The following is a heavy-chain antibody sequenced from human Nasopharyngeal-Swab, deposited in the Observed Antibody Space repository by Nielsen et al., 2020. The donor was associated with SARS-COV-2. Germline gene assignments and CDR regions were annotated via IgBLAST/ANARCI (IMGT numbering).Heavy chain of an antibody. CDR1: GYSFTSYW. Sequence: GGSLRLSCKGSGYSFTSYWIGWVRQMPGKGLEWMGIIYPGDSDTRYSPSFQGQVTISADKSISTAYLQWSSLKASDTAMYYCARQPLKWSGRYNWFDPWGQGTLVTVSS. CDR3: ARQPLKWSGRYNWFDP. J-gene: IGHJ5*02. CDR2: IYPGDSDT. D-gene: IGHD1-26*01. V-gene: IGHV5-51*01.